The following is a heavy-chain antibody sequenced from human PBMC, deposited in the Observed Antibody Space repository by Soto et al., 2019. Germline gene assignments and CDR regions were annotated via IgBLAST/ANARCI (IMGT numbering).Heavy chain of an antibody. CDR2: IYSGGGT. CDR3: AREDDGMDV. V-gene: IGHV3-53*02. CDR1: GFTVSDNY. Sequence: EVQVVETGGGLIQPGGSLRLSCAASGFTVSDNYMTWVRQAPGKGLEWVSVIYSGGGTFYADSVKGRFTISRDISKNTVYLQMNSLRAEDTAVYYCAREDDGMDVWGQGTTVTVSS. J-gene: IGHJ6*02.